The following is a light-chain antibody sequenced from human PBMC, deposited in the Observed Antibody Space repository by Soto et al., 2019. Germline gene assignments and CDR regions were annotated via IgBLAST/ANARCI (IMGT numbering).Light chain of an antibody. J-gene: IGLJ2*01. CDR1: NIKSGADFD. V-gene: IGLV1-40*01. CDR2: GSN. Sequence: QSVLTQPPSVSRGPGQRITNYCTENNIKSGADFDVHWYQQLPGTAPRALIIGSNNRPSGVPDRFSGSKSGTSASLAITGLQLDDEADYYCQSYDTSLSGLLFGGGTKLTVL. CDR3: QSYDTSLSGLL.